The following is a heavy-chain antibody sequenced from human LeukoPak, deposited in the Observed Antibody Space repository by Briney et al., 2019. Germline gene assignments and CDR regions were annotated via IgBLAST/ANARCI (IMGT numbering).Heavy chain of an antibody. CDR2: IYTGGNT. CDR1: GFTVDSNY. Sequence: GGSLRLSCAASGFTVDSNYLSWVRQAPGKGLEWVSTIYTGGNTYYAASVKGRFTISRDFSKNTVFLHMNSLRAEDTAMYYCARGDRPEYSTSAAHWFVPWGQGTLVTVSS. CDR3: ARGDRPEYSTSAAHWFVP. D-gene: IGHD6-6*01. J-gene: IGHJ5*02. V-gene: IGHV3-53*01.